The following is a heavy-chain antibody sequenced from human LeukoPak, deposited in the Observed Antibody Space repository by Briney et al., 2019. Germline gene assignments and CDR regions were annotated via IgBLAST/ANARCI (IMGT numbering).Heavy chain of an antibody. Sequence: ASVKVSCKASGYTFTSYGISWVRQAPGQGLEWMTWISAFNGNINYAQKFQGRVTMTTDTSTTTAYVELRSLRSDDTAVYYCARDLGAVAVDHYYGMDVWGQGTTVTVSS. CDR3: ARDLGAVAVDHYYGMDV. CDR1: GYTFTSYG. D-gene: IGHD6-19*01. J-gene: IGHJ6*02. V-gene: IGHV1-18*01. CDR2: ISAFNGNI.